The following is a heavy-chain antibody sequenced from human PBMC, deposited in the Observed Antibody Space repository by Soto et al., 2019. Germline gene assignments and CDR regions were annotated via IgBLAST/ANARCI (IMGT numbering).Heavy chain of an antibody. V-gene: IGHV4-34*01. Sequence: QVQLQQWGAGLLKPSETLSLTCAVYGGSFSGYYWSWIRQPPGKGLEWIGEINHSGRTNYNTSLKSRVTISVDTSKNQFSLKLSSVTAADTAVYYCARGVVYDILTGYSRGSDFDYWGQGTLVTVSS. D-gene: IGHD3-9*01. CDR1: GGSFSGYY. CDR2: INHSGRT. CDR3: ARGVVYDILTGYSRGSDFDY. J-gene: IGHJ4*02.